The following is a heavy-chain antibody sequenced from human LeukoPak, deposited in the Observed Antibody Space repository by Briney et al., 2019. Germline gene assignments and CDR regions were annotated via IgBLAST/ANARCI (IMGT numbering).Heavy chain of an antibody. D-gene: IGHD3/OR15-3a*01. Sequence: GGSLRLSCAASGFTFSSYAMSWVRQAPGKGLEWVSAISGSGTSTSYADSGKGRFTIARDNSKNTLYLQMNSLRAEDTAVYYCAKDRIPASLRDWLLWGHAFDIWGQGTMVTVSS. CDR3: AKDRIPASLRDWLLWGHAFDI. CDR2: ISGSGTST. J-gene: IGHJ3*02. V-gene: IGHV3-23*01. CDR1: GFTFSSYA.